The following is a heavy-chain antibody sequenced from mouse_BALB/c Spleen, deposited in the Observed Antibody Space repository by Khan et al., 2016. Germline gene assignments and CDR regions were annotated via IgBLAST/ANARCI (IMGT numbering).Heavy chain of an antibody. CDR1: GYTFTNYW. J-gene: IGHJ2*01. D-gene: IGHD1-2*01. CDR2: IYPGGDYI. V-gene: IGHV1-63*02. CDR3: ASTLLRGRTDY. Sequence: QVQLKQSGAELVRPGTSVKISCKASGYTFTNYWLGWVKQRPGHGLEWIGDIYPGGDYINYNEKFKGKATLTADTSSSTAYMQIRSLTAEDSAVSVCASTLLRGRTDYWGQGTPLTVSS.